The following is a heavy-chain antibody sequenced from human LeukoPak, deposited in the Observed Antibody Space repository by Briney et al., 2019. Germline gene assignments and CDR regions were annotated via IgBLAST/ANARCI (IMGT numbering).Heavy chain of an antibody. Sequence: GGSLRLSCAASGFTFSDYSMNWIRQAPGKGLEWGSSISSISGHIYYADSVKGRFTISRDNAKNSLYLQMNSLRDEDTAVYYCARLFRAGGDYWGQGTLVTVSS. J-gene: IGHJ4*02. V-gene: IGHV3-21*06. CDR1: GFTFSDYS. CDR3: ARLFRAGGDY. CDR2: ISSISGHI. D-gene: IGHD2-21*01.